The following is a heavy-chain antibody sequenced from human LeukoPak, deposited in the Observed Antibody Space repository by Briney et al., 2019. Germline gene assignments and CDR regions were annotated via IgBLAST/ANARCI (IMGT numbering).Heavy chain of an antibody. J-gene: IGHJ6*02. CDR3: ARDQEYSSSWYPFNYYGMDV. Sequence: PGGSLRLSCAASGFTFSSYGMHWVRQAPGKGLVWVAVIWYDGSNKYYADSVKGRFTISRDNSKNTLYLQMNSLRAEDTAVYYCARDQEYSSSWYPFNYYGMDVWGQGTTVTVSS. CDR1: GFTFSSYG. D-gene: IGHD6-13*01. CDR2: IWYDGSNK. V-gene: IGHV3-33*01.